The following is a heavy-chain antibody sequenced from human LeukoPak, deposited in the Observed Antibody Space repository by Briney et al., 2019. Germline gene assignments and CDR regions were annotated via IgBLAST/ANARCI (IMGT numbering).Heavy chain of an antibody. CDR2: IIPIFGTA. CDR1: GGTFSSYA. Sequence: SVKVSCKASGGTFSSYAISWVRQAPGQGLEWMGGIIPIFGTANYAQKFQGRVTITADKSTSTAYMELSSLRSEDTAVYYCARSAVAGANWFDPWGQGTLVTVSS. J-gene: IGHJ5*02. CDR3: ARSAVAGANWFDP. V-gene: IGHV1-69*06. D-gene: IGHD6-19*01.